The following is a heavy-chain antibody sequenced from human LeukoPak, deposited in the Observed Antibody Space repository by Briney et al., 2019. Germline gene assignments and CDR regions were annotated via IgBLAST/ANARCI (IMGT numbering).Heavy chain of an antibody. D-gene: IGHD5-18*01. J-gene: IGHJ4*02. V-gene: IGHV1-69*13. CDR2: IIPIFGTA. Sequence: ASVKVSCKASGYTFTSYAISWVRQAPGQGLEWMGGIIPIFGTANYAQKFQGRVTITADESTSTAYMELSSLRSEDTAVYYCARDRGYSYGYGYWGQGTLVTVSS. CDR3: ARDRGYSYGYGY. CDR1: GYTFTSYA.